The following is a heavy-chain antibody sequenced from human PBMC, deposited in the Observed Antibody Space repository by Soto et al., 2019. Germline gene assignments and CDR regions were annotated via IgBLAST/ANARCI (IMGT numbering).Heavy chain of an antibody. D-gene: IGHD5-18*01. CDR2: IIPIFGTA. V-gene: IGHV1-69*13. CDR3: ARDRYSYGSPFDY. CDR1: GGTFSSYS. Sequence: SVKVSCKASGGTFSSYSISWVLQAPGQGLEWMGGIIPIFGTANYAQKFQGRVTITADESTSTAYMELSSLRSEDTAVYYCARDRYSYGSPFDYWGQGTLVTVSS. J-gene: IGHJ4*02.